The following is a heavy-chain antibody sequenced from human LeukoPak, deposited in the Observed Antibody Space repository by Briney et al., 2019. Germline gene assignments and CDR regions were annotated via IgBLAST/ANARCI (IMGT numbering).Heavy chain of an antibody. CDR2: INPNSGGT. J-gene: IGHJ3*02. Sequence: ASVKVSCKASGYTFTGYYMHWVRQAPGQGLEWMGWINPNSGGTNYAQKFQGWVTMTRDTSISTAYMELSRLRSDDTAVYYCARGPVNYYDSSGYYFRDAFDIWGQGTMVTVSS. V-gene: IGHV1-2*04. CDR1: GYTFTGYY. CDR3: ARGPVNYYDSSGYYFRDAFDI. D-gene: IGHD3-22*01.